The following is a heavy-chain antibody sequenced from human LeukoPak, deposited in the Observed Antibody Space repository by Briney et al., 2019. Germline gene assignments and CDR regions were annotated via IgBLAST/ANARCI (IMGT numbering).Heavy chain of an antibody. D-gene: IGHD2-2*01. CDR2: IYPGDSDT. V-gene: IGHV5-51*01. Sequence: STSSYYWGWVRQPPEKGLEWIGIIYPGDSDTRYSPSFQGQVTISADKSISTAYLQWSSLKASDTAMYYCARRGYCSSTSCYGFDPWGQGTLVTVSS. J-gene: IGHJ5*02. CDR1: STSSYY. CDR3: ARRGYCSSTSCYGFDP.